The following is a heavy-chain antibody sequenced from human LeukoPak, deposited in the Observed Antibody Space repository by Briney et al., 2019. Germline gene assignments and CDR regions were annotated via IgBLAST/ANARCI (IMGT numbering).Heavy chain of an antibody. CDR2: ISYDGSNK. Sequence: GGSLRLSCAASGFTFSSYAMHWVCQALGKGLEWVAVISYDGSNKYYADSVKGRFTISRDNSKNTLYLQMNSLRAEDTAVYYCARDRYYGSGSWSYWFDPWGQGTLVTVSS. CDR3: ARDRYYGSGSWSYWFDP. CDR1: GFTFSSYA. D-gene: IGHD3-10*01. V-gene: IGHV3-30*04. J-gene: IGHJ5*02.